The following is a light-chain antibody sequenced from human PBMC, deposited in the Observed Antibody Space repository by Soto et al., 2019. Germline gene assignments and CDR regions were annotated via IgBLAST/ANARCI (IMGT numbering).Light chain of an antibody. CDR3: ATWDDTLDGVV. J-gene: IGLJ2*01. Sequence: QLVLTQPPSASGTPGQRVTISCSGSSSNIGSKVVNWYQQVSGTAPKLLIYSTNQRPSGVPDRFSGSKSGTSASLAISGLQSEDEADYYCATWDDTLDGVVFGGGTKLTVL. CDR1: SSNIGSKV. V-gene: IGLV1-44*01. CDR2: STN.